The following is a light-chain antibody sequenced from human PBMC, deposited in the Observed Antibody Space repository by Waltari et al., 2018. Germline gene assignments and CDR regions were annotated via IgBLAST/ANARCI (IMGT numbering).Light chain of an antibody. V-gene: IGLV3-1*01. Sequence: SSELTQPPSVSVSPGQTASITCSGATLGSTYASWYQHKPGQSPLLVIYQDINRPSGIPERFSGSKSGNTATLTISGTQAMDDADYYCQALGSNRWVFGGGTKLTVL. CDR2: QDI. CDR3: QALGSNRWV. CDR1: TLGSTY. J-gene: IGLJ3*02.